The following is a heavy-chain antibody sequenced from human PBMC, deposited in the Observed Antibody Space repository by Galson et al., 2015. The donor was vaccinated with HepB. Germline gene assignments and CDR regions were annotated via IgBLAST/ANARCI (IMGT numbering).Heavy chain of an antibody. CDR2: ISANSGNT. J-gene: IGHJ4*02. CDR1: GYTFTPNG. CDR3: ARDRDYRFDY. V-gene: IGHV1-18*04. Sequence: SVKVSCKASGYTFTPNGTSWVRQAPGQGLEWMGWISANSGNTKYAQNLQGRVTLTRDTSTSTAYLELRSLRSDDTAAYYCARDRDYRFDYWGQGTLVTVSS. D-gene: IGHD4/OR15-4a*01.